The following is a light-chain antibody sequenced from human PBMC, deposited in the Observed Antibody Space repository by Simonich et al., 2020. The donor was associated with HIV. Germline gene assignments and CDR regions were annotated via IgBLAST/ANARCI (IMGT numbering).Light chain of an antibody. Sequence: DIVMTQSPDSLAVSLGERATINCKSSQNILYSSNTKNSLAWYQQKPGQPPKLLIYWASTRKAGVPDRFSGSGSGTDFTLTISSLQAEDVAVYYCQQFYSAPLTFGGGTKVEIK. CDR3: QQFYSAPLT. J-gene: IGKJ4*01. CDR1: QNILYSSNTKNS. CDR2: WAS. V-gene: IGKV4-1*01.